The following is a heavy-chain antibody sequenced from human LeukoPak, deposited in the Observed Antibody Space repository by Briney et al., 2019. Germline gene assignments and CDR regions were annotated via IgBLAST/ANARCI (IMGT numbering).Heavy chain of an antibody. V-gene: IGHV3-23*01. D-gene: IGHD2-2*01. CDR2: ISGSGSNT. CDR3: ARFRVVPAVTNWFDP. Sequence: GGSLRLSCAASGFSFRNYAMSWVRQAPGKGLDWVSAISGSGSNTWYADSVKGRFTISRDNSRNTLYLQMNGLRAEDTALYYCARFRVVPAVTNWFDPWGQGTLVTVSS. CDR1: GFSFRNYA. J-gene: IGHJ5*02.